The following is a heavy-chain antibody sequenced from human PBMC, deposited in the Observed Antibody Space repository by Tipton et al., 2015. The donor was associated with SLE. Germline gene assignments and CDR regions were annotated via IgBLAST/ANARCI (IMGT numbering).Heavy chain of an antibody. D-gene: IGHD6-6*01. Sequence: LRLSCTVSGGSISSDSYYWSWLRQSAGKGLEWIGHIYSSGRTNYNPSLTSRLSMSVDTSKNQFSLKLRSVTAADTAMYYCARGMAARNWFDPWGQGTLVTVSS. CDR2: IYSSGRT. CDR1: GGSISSDSYY. J-gene: IGHJ5*02. V-gene: IGHV4-61*09. CDR3: ARGMAARNWFDP.